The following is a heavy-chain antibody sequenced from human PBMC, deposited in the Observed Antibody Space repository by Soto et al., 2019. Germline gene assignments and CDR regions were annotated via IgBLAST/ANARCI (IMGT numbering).Heavy chain of an antibody. Sequence: SGPYAGEPTQTLTLTCTFSGFSLSTSGVGVGWIRQPPGKALEWLALIYWDDDKRYSPSLKSRLTITKDTSKNQVVLTMTNMDPVDTATYYCAHRGRDYQTFDYWGQGTLVTSPQ. J-gene: IGHJ4*02. V-gene: IGHV2-5*02. CDR3: AHRGRDYQTFDY. CDR1: GFSLSTSGVG. CDR2: IYWDDDK. D-gene: IGHD4-17*01.